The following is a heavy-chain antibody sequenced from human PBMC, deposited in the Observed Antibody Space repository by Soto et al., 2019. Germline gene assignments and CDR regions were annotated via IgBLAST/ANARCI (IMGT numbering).Heavy chain of an antibody. J-gene: IGHJ6*02. CDR1: GGSFSGYY. CDR3: ARDGLTMFRGVNYYGMDV. Sequence: QVQLQQWGAGLLKPSETLSLTCAVYGGSFSGYYWSWIRQPPGKGLEWIGEINHSGSTNYNPSLKSRVTISVDTSKNQFSLKLSSVTAADTAVYYCARDGLTMFRGVNYYGMDVWGQGTTVTVSS. D-gene: IGHD3-10*01. V-gene: IGHV4-34*01. CDR2: INHSGST.